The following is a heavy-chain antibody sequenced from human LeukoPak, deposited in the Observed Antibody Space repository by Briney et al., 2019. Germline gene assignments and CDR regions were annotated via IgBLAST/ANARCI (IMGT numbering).Heavy chain of an antibody. CDR2: ISISSSSV. V-gene: IGHV3-48*04. Sequence: PGGSLRLSCAASGFTFSSHAMNWVRQAPGKGLEWVSYISISSSSVYYADSVKGRSTISRDNAKNSLYLQMNSLRAEDTAIYYCAKDEMAVAIFDYWGQGTQVTVSS. CDR1: GFTFSSHA. J-gene: IGHJ4*02. D-gene: IGHD5-24*01. CDR3: AKDEMAVAIFDY.